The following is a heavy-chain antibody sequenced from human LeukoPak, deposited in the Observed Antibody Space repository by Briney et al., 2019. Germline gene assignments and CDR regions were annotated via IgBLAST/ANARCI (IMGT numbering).Heavy chain of an antibody. CDR2: TYYRSKWYN. CDR1: GDSVSSNSAA. CDR3: ARVYSGYDWGGYYYYGMDV. J-gene: IGHJ6*02. V-gene: IGHV6-1*01. D-gene: IGHD5-12*01. Sequence: SQTLSLTCALSGDSVSSNSAAWNWIRQSPSRGLEWLGRTYYRSKWYNDYAVSVKSRITINPDTSKNQFSLQLNSVTPEDTAVYYCARVYSGYDWGGYYYYGMDVWGQGTTVTVSS.